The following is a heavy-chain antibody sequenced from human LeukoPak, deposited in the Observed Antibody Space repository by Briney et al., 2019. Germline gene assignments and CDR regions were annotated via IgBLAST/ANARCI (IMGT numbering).Heavy chain of an antibody. Sequence: GGSLRLSCAASGFTFSSYAMPWVRQAPGKGLEWVAVISYDGSNKYYADSVKGRFTISRDNSKNTLYLQMNSLRAEDTAVYYCAREGCSSTSCYFDYWGQGTLVTVSS. CDR1: GFTFSSYA. D-gene: IGHD2-2*01. CDR2: ISYDGSNK. J-gene: IGHJ4*02. V-gene: IGHV3-30-3*01. CDR3: AREGCSSTSCYFDY.